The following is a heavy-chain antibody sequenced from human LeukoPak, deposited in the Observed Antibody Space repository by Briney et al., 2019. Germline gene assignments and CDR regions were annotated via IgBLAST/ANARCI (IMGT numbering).Heavy chain of an antibody. Sequence: ASVKVSCKADGYTFSDYGISWVRQAPGQGLAWMGWINCDNGDTHYAQKLQGRVTMTTDTSTSAAYMELRSLRSDDTAVYYCARDQTRGSYRNFDYWGQGTLVTVSS. CDR3: ARDQTRGSYRNFDY. J-gene: IGHJ4*02. V-gene: IGHV1-18*01. CDR2: INCDNGDT. CDR1: GYTFSDYG. D-gene: IGHD1-26*01.